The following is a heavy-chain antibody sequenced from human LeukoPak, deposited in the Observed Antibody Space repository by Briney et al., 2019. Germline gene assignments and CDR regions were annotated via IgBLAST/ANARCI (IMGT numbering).Heavy chain of an antibody. V-gene: IGHV1-69*04. CDR3: AVGREGLLPVLPWYGMDV. D-gene: IGHD1-26*01. CDR1: GGTFSSYA. Sequence: ASVKVSCKASGGTFSSYAISWVRQAPGQGLEWMGRIIPILGIANYAQKFQGGVTITADKSTSTAYMELSSLRSEDTAVYYCAVGREGLLPVLPWYGMDVWGQGTTVTVSS. J-gene: IGHJ6*02. CDR2: IIPILGIA.